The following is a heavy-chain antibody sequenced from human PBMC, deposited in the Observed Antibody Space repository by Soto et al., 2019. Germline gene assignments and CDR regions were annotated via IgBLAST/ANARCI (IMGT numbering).Heavy chain of an antibody. J-gene: IGHJ5*02. Sequence: GGSLRLSCAASGFTFNTYAMYWVRQAPGKGLEWVAVISYDGNNNYYTDSVKGRFTISRDNSKNTVYLQMNSLRAEDTAVYYCAKNWSRFDPWGQGTLVTVSS. CDR2: ISYDGNNN. CDR3: AKNWSRFDP. CDR1: GFTFNTYA. V-gene: IGHV3-30-3*02. D-gene: IGHD1-1*01.